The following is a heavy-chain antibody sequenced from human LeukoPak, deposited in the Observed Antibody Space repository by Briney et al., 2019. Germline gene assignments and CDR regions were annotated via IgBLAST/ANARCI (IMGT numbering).Heavy chain of an antibody. V-gene: IGHV3-23*01. CDR2: ISGSGGST. J-gene: IGHJ5*02. CDR3: AKDSLYSSSSSYENWFDP. D-gene: IGHD6-13*01. CDR1: GLTFSSYW. Sequence: GGSLRLSCAASGLTFSSYWMSWVRQAPGKGLEWVSAISGSGGSTYYADSVKGRFTISRDNSKNTLYLQMNSLRAEDTAVYYCAKDSLYSSSSSYENWFDPWGQGTLVTVSS.